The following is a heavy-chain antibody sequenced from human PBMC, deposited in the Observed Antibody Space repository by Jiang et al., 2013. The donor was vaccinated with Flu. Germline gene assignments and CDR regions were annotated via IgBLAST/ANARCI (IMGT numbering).Heavy chain of an antibody. J-gene: IGHJ3*02. Sequence: PPGKGLEWIGYIYYSGSTNYNPSLKSRVTISVDTSKNQFSLKLSSVTAADTAVYYCATTVTTAFDIWGQGTMVTVSS. D-gene: IGHD4-17*01. V-gene: IGHV4-59*08. CDR3: ATTVTTAFDI. CDR2: IYYSGST.